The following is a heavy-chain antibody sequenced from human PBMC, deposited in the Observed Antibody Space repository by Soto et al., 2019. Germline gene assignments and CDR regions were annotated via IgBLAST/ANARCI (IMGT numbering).Heavy chain of an antibody. CDR2: ISYDGSNK. J-gene: IGHJ4*02. D-gene: IGHD2-2*01. Sequence: GGSLRLSCAASGFTFSSYAMHWVRQAPGKGLEWVAVISYDGSNKYYADSVKGRFTISRDNSKNTLYLQMNSLRAEDTAVYYCARDYRSEYQLLDYWGQVTLVTVSS. CDR1: GFTFSSYA. CDR3: ARDYRSEYQLLDY. V-gene: IGHV3-30*04.